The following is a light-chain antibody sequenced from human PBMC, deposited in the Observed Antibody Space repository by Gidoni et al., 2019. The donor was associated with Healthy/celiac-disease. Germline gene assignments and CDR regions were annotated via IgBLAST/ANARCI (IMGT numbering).Light chain of an antibody. J-gene: IGLJ3*02. Sequence: QSVLTQPPSASGTPGQRVNISCSGSSSNIRSNTVNWYQQLPGTAPKLLIYSNNQRPSGVPDRFSGSKSGTSASLAISVLQSEDEADYYCAAWDDSLNGPVFGGGTKLTVL. CDR1: SSNIRSNT. CDR2: SNN. CDR3: AAWDDSLNGPV. V-gene: IGLV1-44*01.